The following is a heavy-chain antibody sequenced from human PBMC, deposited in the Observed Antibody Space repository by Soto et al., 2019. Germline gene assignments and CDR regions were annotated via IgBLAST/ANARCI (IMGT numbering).Heavy chain of an antibody. V-gene: IGHV3-33*01. CDR1: GFTFSSYG. Sequence: QVQLVESGGGVVQPGRSLRLSCAASGFTFSSYGMQWVRRAPGKGLEWVAVIWHDGSNQYYADSVKGRFTISRDNSNNILYLQLNSLRAEETAVYYCARERGQIDYWGQGTLVTVSS. CDR2: IWHDGSNQ. CDR3: ARERGQIDY. J-gene: IGHJ4*02.